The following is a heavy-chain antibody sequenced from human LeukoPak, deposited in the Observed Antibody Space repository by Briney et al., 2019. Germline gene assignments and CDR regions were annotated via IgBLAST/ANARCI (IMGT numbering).Heavy chain of an antibody. D-gene: IGHD2-2*01. CDR1: ESTFSGGA. Sequence: GGTLRSSCGALESTFSGGAMSWVRQAQGKGQGRITDNSGSGGSTYYTDSVKGRLTISRDNTKNRLYLQMNSLRAEDTAVYYCAKVAPSKGIVVEPAALTEWFDPWGQGTLVTVSA. CDR3: AKVAPSKGIVVEPAALTEWFDP. J-gene: IGHJ5*02. V-gene: IGHV3-23*01. CDR2: NSGSGGST.